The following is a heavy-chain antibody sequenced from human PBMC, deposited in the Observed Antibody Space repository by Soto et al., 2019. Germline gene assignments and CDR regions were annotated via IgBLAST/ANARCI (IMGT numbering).Heavy chain of an antibody. CDR3: TTEAC. V-gene: IGHV3-15*01. CDR1: GFTFRNAW. Sequence: EVQLVESGGGLVQPGRSLSLSCAASGFTFRNAWMSWVRQAPGKGLEWVGRIKSKTDGGPTDYAAPVKGRFTISRDDSKYTLYLQMNSLKTEDTAVYYCTTEACWGQGTLVTVSS. J-gene: IGHJ4*02. CDR2: IKSKTDGGPT.